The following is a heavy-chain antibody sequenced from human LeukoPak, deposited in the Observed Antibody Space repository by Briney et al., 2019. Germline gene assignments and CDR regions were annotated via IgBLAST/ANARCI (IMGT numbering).Heavy chain of an antibody. CDR3: ARDRGVGTPDY. Sequence: GGSLRLSCAASGFTFSDYAMDWVRQAPGEGLEWVSAISSSSAYIYYADSVKGRFTISRDNAKNSVSLQMNSLRAEDTAVYYCARDRGVGTPDYWGQGTLVTVSS. CDR1: GFTFSDYA. D-gene: IGHD1-26*01. J-gene: IGHJ4*02. V-gene: IGHV3-21*01. CDR2: ISSSSAYI.